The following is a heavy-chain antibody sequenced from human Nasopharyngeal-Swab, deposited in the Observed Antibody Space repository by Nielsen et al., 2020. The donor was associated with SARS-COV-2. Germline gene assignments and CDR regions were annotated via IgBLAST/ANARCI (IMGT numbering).Heavy chain of an antibody. CDR2: ISYDGHTK. CDR3: SRDLSGRDDL. V-gene: IGHV3-30-3*01. J-gene: IGHJ4*02. D-gene: IGHD3-10*01. Sequence: GGSLRLSCAASGFTFSGYAVHWVRQAPGKGLEWVAVISYDGHTKFYADPVKGRFTISRDNARNTLYLQLNNLRVDDTAVYYCSRDLSGRDDLWGQGALVTVSS. CDR1: GFTFSGYA.